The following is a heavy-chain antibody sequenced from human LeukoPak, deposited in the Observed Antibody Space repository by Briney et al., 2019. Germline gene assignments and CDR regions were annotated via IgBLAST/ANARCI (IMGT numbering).Heavy chain of an antibody. CDR1: GFSFSTYW. J-gene: IGHJ4*02. CDR3: AKSEELLLGHFDY. Sequence: GGSLRLSCAASGFSFSTYWMGWVRQAPGKGLEWVANIKQDGSEKYYVDSAKGRFTISRDNSKNTLSLQMNSLRAEDTAVYYCAKSEELLLGHFDYWGQGTLVTVSS. D-gene: IGHD1-26*01. V-gene: IGHV3-7*02. CDR2: IKQDGSEK.